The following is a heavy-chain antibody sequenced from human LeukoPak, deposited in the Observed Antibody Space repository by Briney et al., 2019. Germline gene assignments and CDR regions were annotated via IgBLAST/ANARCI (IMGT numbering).Heavy chain of an antibody. Sequence: ASVKVSCKASGYTFTSNDINWVRRATGQGLKWMGWMNPNTGNTGYAQKFQGRVSITRNTAISTAYMELSSLTSEDTAVYYCARTYCTGGSCYGFDDWGQGTLVTVSA. CDR3: ARTYCTGGSCYGFDD. CDR2: MNPNTGNT. D-gene: IGHD2-15*01. J-gene: IGHJ4*02. CDR1: GYTFTSND. V-gene: IGHV1-8*01.